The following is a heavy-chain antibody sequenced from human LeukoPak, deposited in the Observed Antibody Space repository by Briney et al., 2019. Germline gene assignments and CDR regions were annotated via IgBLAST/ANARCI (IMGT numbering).Heavy chain of an antibody. CDR2: IKQDGSEK. Sequence: GGSLRLSCAASGFTFSSYWMSWVRQAPGKGLEWVANIKQDGSEKYYVDSVKGRFTISRDNAKNSLYLQMNSLRAEDTAVYYCARDPEWFNYYCGMDVWGKGTTVTVSS. V-gene: IGHV3-7*01. J-gene: IGHJ6*04. D-gene: IGHD2-8*01. CDR1: GFTFSSYW. CDR3: ARDPEWFNYYCGMDV.